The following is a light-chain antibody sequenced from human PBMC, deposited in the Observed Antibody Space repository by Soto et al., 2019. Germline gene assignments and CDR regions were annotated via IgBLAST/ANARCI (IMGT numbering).Light chain of an antibody. CDR3: QQYGTSSPR. CDR2: GAS. V-gene: IGKV3-20*01. CDR1: ESVSDGS. J-gene: IGKJ1*01. Sequence: EIELTQSPGTLSLSPGERAALSCRASESVSDGSLAWYQQKSGQAPRLLIYGASSRATGIPDRFSGSGSGTDFTLTISRLEPEDFAVYSCQQYGTSSPRFGQGTKVEIK.